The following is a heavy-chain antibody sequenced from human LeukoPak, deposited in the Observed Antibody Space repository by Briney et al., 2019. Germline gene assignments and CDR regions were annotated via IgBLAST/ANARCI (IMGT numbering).Heavy chain of an antibody. CDR2: INHSGGT. D-gene: IGHD3-10*01. CDR3: ARGRYSITMVRGTPLDV. J-gene: IGHJ6*02. V-gene: IGHV4-34*01. CDR1: GGSFSGYY. Sequence: SSETLSLTCAVYGGSFSGYYWSWIRQPPGKGLEWIGEINHSGGTNYNPSLKSRVTISVDTSKNQFSLKLSSVTAADTAVYYCARGRYSITMVRGTPLDVWGQGTTVTVSS.